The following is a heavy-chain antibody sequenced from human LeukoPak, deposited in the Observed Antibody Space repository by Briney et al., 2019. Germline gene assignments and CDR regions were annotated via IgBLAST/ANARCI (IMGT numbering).Heavy chain of an antibody. J-gene: IGHJ2*01. D-gene: IGHD2-2*01. CDR1: GGSFSGYY. CDR3: ARWVVPAGLWYFDL. V-gene: IGHV4-59*01. CDR2: IYNSGST. Sequence: PSETLSLTCAVYGGSFSGYYWSWIRQPPGKGLEWIGYIYNSGSTKYNPSLKSRVTISVDTSKNQFSLKLSSVTAADTAVYYCARWVVPAGLWYFDLWGRGTLVTVSS.